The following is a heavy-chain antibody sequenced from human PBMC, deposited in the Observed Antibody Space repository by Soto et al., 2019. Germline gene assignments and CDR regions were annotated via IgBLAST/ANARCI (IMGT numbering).Heavy chain of an antibody. J-gene: IGHJ4*02. CDR2: VYYGGT. D-gene: IGHD4-4*01. CDR1: GGSMSSNY. Sequence: ETLSLTCTVSGGSMSSNYWSWIRQSPGKGLEWIGFVYYGGTNYNPSFESRVTMSVDTPKNQFSLELNSVTAADTAVYYCVSYRGAFYFDHWGQGALVTV. CDR3: VSYRGAFYFDH. V-gene: IGHV4-59*01.